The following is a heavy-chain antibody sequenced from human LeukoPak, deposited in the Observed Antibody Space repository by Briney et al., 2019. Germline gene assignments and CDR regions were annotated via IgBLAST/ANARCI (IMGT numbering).Heavy chain of an antibody. Sequence: GGSLRLSCAASGFTFSSYAMHWVRQAPGKGLEWVAVISYDGSNKYYADSVKGRFTISRDNSKNTLYLQMNSLRAEDTAVYYCARERDSSGYSYDAFDIWGQGTMVTVS. CDR1: GFTFSSYA. V-gene: IGHV3-30-3*01. D-gene: IGHD3-22*01. CDR2: ISYDGSNK. CDR3: ARERDSSGYSYDAFDI. J-gene: IGHJ3*02.